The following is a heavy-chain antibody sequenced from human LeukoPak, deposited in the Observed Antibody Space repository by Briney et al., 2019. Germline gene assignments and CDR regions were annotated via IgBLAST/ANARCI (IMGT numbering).Heavy chain of an antibody. J-gene: IGHJ4*02. CDR2: IYPADSDT. D-gene: IGHD4-23*01. Sequence: GASLQISCKGSGYIFTSYWISCVRQLPGKGLEWMGIIYPADSDTRYSPSFQGQVTISADKSISTAYLQWSSLKASDTAMYYCARLYYGGKGSFDYWGQGTLVTVSS. V-gene: IGHV5-51*01. CDR3: ARLYYGGKGSFDY. CDR1: GYIFTSYW.